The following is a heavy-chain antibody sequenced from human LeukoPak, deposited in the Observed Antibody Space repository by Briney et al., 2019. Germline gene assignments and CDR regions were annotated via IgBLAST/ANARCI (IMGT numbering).Heavy chain of an antibody. V-gene: IGHV4-30-2*01. Sequence: SQTLSLTCTVSGGSISSGGYYWSWIRQPPGKGLEWIGYIYHSWSTYYNPSLKSRVTISVDRSKNQFSLKLSSVTAADTAVYYCARGHDFWIRRGFDPWGQATLVTVSS. CDR3: ARGHDFWIRRGFDP. CDR1: GGSISSGGYY. J-gene: IGHJ5*02. CDR2: IYHSWST. D-gene: IGHD3-3*01.